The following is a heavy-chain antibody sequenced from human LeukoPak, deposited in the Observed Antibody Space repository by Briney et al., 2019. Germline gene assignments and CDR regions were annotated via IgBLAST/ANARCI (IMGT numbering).Heavy chain of an antibody. Sequence: TSETLSLTCAVSGYSISSGYYWGWIRQPPGKGLEWIGSIYHSGSTYYNPSLKSRVTISVDTSKNQFSLKLSSVTAADTAVYYCARPGAVYGYVSFDYWGQGTLVTVSS. D-gene: IGHD3-16*01. J-gene: IGHJ4*02. CDR3: ARPGAVYGYVSFDY. CDR2: IYHSGST. CDR1: GYSISSGYY. V-gene: IGHV4-38-2*01.